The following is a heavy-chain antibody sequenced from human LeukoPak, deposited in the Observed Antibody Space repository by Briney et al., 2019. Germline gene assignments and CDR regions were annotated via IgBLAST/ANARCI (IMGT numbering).Heavy chain of an antibody. CDR1: GGSFSGYY. V-gene: IGHV4-59*01. CDR3: AGSVYCSGRSCYSPYYFYYGMDV. J-gene: IGHJ6*02. D-gene: IGHD2-15*01. CDR2: IYYSGST. Sequence: PSETLSLTCAVYGGSFSGYYWSWIRRPPGKGLEWIGYIYYSGSTNYNPSLKSRVTISADTTKNQLSLRLSSVTAADTAVYYCAGSVYCSGRSCYSPYYFYYGMDVWGQGTTVTVSS.